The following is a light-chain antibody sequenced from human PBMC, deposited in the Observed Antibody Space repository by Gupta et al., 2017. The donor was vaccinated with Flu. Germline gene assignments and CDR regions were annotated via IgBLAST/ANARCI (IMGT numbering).Light chain of an antibody. CDR2: VFP. CDR1: NSDIGYYNY. J-gene: IGLJ3*02. CDR3: ASYTTTSTWV. V-gene: IGLV2-14*01. Sequence: SALTQPASVAGSPGQSITIPCTGTNSDIGYYNYVSWYQQQPGKAPQPMSYVFPARHSGLSNRFSGSTSGNTASLTISGLQAEDEADYCCASYTTTSTWVFGGGTKLTVL.